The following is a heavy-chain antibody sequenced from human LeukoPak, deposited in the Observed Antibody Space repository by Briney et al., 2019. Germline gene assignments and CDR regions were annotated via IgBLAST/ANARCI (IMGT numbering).Heavy chain of an antibody. V-gene: IGHV3-7*01. D-gene: IGHD3-22*01. Sequence: GGSLRLSCAASGFTFSNAWMSWVRQAPGKGLEWVANIKQDGSEKYYVDSVKGRFTISRDNAKNSLYLQMNSLRAEDTAVYYCARDLGVNYYDSSGYFDYWGQGTLVTVSS. J-gene: IGHJ4*02. CDR3: ARDLGVNYYDSSGYFDY. CDR2: IKQDGSEK. CDR1: GFTFSNAW.